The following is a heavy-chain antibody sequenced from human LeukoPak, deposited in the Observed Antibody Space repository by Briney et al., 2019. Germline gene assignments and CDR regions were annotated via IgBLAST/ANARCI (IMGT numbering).Heavy chain of an antibody. CDR2: INHSGST. CDR1: GGSFSGYY. V-gene: IGHV4-34*01. CDR3: ARDLVRGVRTIHY. J-gene: IGHJ4*02. Sequence: SETQSLTCAVYGGSFSGYYWSWIRQPPGKGLEWIGEINHSGSTNYNPSLKSRVTISVDTSKNQFSLKLSSVTAADTAVYYCARDLVRGVRTIHYWGQGTLSPSPQ. D-gene: IGHD3-10*01.